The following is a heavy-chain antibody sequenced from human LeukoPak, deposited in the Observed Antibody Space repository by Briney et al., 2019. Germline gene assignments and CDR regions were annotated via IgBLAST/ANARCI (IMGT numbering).Heavy chain of an antibody. Sequence: ASVKVSCKVSGYTLTELSIHSVRQSPGKGLEWTGGFDPEDGETIYTQKLQGRVTMTEDTSTDTAYMELSSLRSEDTAVYYCATPKWLVYWGQGTLVTVSS. CDR3: ATPKWLVY. D-gene: IGHD6-19*01. J-gene: IGHJ4*02. CDR1: GYTLTELS. CDR2: FDPEDGET. V-gene: IGHV1-24*01.